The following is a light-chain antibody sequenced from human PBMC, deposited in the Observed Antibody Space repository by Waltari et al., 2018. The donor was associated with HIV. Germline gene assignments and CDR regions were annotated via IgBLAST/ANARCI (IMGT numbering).Light chain of an antibody. CDR1: SGHTKYA. J-gene: IGLJ2*01. CDR3: QTWDTGIVL. CDR2: INSDGSH. V-gene: IGLV4-69*01. Sequence: QLVVTQSPSASASLGASVKLTCTLSSGHTKYAIAWHQQQPGKGHRFLMKINSDGSHRKGDGIPDRFSGSSSGTDRYLTISSLQSEDEAVYYCQTWDTGIVLFGGGTEVTV.